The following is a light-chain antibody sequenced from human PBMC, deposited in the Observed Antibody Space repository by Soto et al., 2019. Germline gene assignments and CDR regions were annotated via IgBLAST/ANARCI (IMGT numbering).Light chain of an antibody. CDR1: SGHSNYA. J-gene: IGLJ1*01. Sequence: QPVLTQSPSAYASLGASVKLTCTLSSGHSNYAIAWHQQQPEKGPRYLMKVNSDGRHRKGDGIPDRFSGSSSGAQRYLTISSLQSEDEADYYCQTWGTGIRVFGTGTKLTVL. CDR3: QTWGTGIRV. CDR2: VNSDGRH. V-gene: IGLV4-69*01.